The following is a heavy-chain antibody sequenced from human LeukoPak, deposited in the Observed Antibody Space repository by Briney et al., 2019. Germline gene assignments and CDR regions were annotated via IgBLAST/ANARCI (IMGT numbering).Heavy chain of an antibody. V-gene: IGHV1-69*13. CDR2: IIPIFGTT. CDR1: GYTFTSYD. D-gene: IGHD3-22*01. J-gene: IGHJ4*02. CDR3: ARRSGYYPYYFDF. Sequence: SVKVSCKASGYTFTSYDISWVRQAPGQGLEWMGGIIPIFGTTNYAQKFQGRVTITADESTSTAYMELSSLRSEDTAVYYCARRSGYYPYYFDFWGQGTLVTVSS.